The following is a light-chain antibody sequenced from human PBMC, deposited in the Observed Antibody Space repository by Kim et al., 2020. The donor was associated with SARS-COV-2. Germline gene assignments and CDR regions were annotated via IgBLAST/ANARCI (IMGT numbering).Light chain of an antibody. CDR3: LQGYSTPYT. J-gene: IGKJ2*01. Sequence: SASVGDRVTITCRASQNIRCYLDWYQQKPGKAPKLLIYAASSLQSGVPSRFSGSGSGTDFTLTISSLQPEDFATYYCLQGYSTPYTFGRGTKLEIK. V-gene: IGKV1-39*01. CDR2: AAS. CDR1: QNIRCY.